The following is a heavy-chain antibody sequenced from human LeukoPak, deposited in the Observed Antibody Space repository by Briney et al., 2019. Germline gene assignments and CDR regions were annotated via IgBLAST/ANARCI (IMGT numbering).Heavy chain of an antibody. CDR2: IRSKVYGGTT. CDR3: TRGSSSSWYPAAFDY. V-gene: IGHV3-49*04. Sequence: PGRSLRLSCTASGFTFGDYAMSWVREAPGKGLEWVGFIRSKVYGGTTEYAASVKGRFTISRDDSKSIAYLQMNSLKTEDTAVYYCTRGSSSSWYPAAFDYWGQGTLVTVSS. CDR1: GFTFGDYA. D-gene: IGHD6-13*01. J-gene: IGHJ4*02.